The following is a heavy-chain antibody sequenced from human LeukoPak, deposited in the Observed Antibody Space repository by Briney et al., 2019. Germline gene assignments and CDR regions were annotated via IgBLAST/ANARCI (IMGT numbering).Heavy chain of an antibody. J-gene: IGHJ3*02. D-gene: IGHD1-26*01. CDR2: ISGSGGST. V-gene: IGHV3-23*01. CDR1: GFTFSSYA. Sequence: GGSLRLSCAASGFTFSSYAMSWVRQAPGKGLEWVSAISGSGGSTYYADSVKGRFTISRDNSKNTLYLQMNSLRAEDTAVYYCAKDRVRFIVGATFAFDIWGQGTMVTVST. CDR3: AKDRVRFIVGATFAFDI.